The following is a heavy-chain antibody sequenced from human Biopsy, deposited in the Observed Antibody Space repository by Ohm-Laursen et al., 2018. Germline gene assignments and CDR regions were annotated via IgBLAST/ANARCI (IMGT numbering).Heavy chain of an antibody. J-gene: IGHJ4*02. CDR2: ISWNSGYI. CDR1: GFTFDDSA. Sequence: SLRLSCAASGFTFDDSAMHWVRQAPGKGLEWVSGISWNSGYIGYADSVKGRFTISRDNAKNSLYLQMNSLRGEDTAMYYCARGHCSSTSCRPYYFDYWGQGTLVTVSS. V-gene: IGHV3-9*01. D-gene: IGHD2-2*01. CDR3: ARGHCSSTSCRPYYFDY.